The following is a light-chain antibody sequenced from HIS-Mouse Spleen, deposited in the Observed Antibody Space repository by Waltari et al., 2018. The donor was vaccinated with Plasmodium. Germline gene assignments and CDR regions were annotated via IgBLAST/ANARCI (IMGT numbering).Light chain of an antibody. CDR3: YSTDSSGNHRV. Sequence: SYELTQPPSVSVSPGQTARITCSGDAFPKKYAYWYQQKSGQAHVLVIYEDSKRPSGIPERCSGSSSGTMATLTISGAQVEDEADYYCYSTDSSGNHRVFGGGTKLTVL. J-gene: IGLJ3*02. V-gene: IGLV3-10*01. CDR1: AFPKKY. CDR2: EDS.